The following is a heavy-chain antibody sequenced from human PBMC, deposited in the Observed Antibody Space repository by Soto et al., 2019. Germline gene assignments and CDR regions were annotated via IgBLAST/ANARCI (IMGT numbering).Heavy chain of an antibody. V-gene: IGHV3-21*01. J-gene: IGHJ6*02. CDR3: ARDPAGYYYHYGMDV. Sequence: GGSLRLSCAASGFTFSSYSMNWVRQAPGKGLEWVSSISSSSSYIYYADSVKGRFTISRDNAKNSLYLQMNSLRAEDTAVYYCARDPAGYYYHYGMDVWGQGTTVTVSS. CDR2: ISSSSSYI. CDR1: GFTFSSYS.